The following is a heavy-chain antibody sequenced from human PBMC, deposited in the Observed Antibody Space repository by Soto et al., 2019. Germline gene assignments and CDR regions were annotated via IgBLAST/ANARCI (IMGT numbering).Heavy chain of an antibody. V-gene: IGHV3-11*01. Sequence: QVQLVESGGGLVKPGGSLRLSCEASGFTLSDYYMTWIRQAPGKGLEWISYISSSATIIYYADSVKGRFTISRDNAKTSLYLQMNSLRADATAVYYCARAVKQWLVGGDYYYYYMDVWGKGTTVTVSS. CDR2: ISSSATII. CDR1: GFTLSDYY. D-gene: IGHD6-19*01. CDR3: ARAVKQWLVGGDYYYYYMDV. J-gene: IGHJ6*03.